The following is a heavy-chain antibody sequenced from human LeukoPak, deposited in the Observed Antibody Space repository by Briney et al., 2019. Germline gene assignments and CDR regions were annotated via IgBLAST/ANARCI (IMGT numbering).Heavy chain of an antibody. J-gene: IGHJ3*01. CDR2: ISYDESNQ. Sequence: GGSLRLSCAASGFTFSNYAMHWVRQAPGKGLEWVAMISYDESNQYYVDSVKGRFTISRDNSKRSLYLQMDGLRPDDTALYYCAREGAIVGNAFDLWGLGTMVIVSS. CDR1: GFTFSNYA. V-gene: IGHV3-30-3*01. CDR3: AREGAIVGNAFDL. D-gene: IGHD3-16*02.